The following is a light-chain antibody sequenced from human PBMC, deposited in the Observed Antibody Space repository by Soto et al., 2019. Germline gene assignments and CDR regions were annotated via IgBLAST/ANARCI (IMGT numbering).Light chain of an antibody. J-gene: IGKJ5*01. CDR3: MQSIQVPIT. V-gene: IGKV2D-29*01. Sequence: EIVMTETALSLSVAPGRPASISCKSSASHLHSDGKTYLYWYMQKPGQPPHLXSYELSNRFSGVPDKFRGSGSGTDFTLKIGRVEAEDVGVYYCMQSIQVPITFGQGTRLEIK. CDR2: ELS. CDR1: ASHLHSDGKTY.